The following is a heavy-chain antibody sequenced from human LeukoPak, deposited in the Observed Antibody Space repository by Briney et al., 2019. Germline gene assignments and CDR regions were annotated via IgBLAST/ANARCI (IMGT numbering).Heavy chain of an antibody. CDR1: AYTFTSYG. CDR3: ARVYFDSSAYWYFEL. D-gene: IGHD3-22*01. Sequence: AAVKVSCKASAYTFTSYGISWVRQAPAQGREGMGWISPYNGNTNHAQQLQGRVTMTTDTSTSTAYMELRSLRSDDTAVYCCARVYFDSSAYWYFELWGRGALVTVSS. CDR2: ISPYNGNT. J-gene: IGHJ2*01. V-gene: IGHV1-18*01.